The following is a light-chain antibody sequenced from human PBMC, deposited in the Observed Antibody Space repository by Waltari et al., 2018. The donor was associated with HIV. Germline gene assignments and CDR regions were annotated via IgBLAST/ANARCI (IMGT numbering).Light chain of an antibody. CDR1: DIGSKN. CDR2: RDN. CDR3: QVWDGTTAYYV. V-gene: IGLV3-9*01. Sequence: SYELSQPPSVSVARGQTARITCGGDDIGSKNVHWYRQKPGQAPVLVIYRDNNRPSGIPERFSGSNSGDTATLTISRAQAGDEADYYCQVWDGTTAYYVFATGTKVTVL. J-gene: IGLJ1*01.